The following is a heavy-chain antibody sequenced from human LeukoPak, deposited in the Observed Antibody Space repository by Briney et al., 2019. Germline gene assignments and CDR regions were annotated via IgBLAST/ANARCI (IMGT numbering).Heavy chain of an antibody. J-gene: IGHJ4*02. CDR3: AKDLGRYRNNYFDY. V-gene: IGHV3-23*01. Sequence: GGSLRLSCAASGFTFSSYAMSWVRQAPEKGLEWVSTISGSGGTYYADSVKGRFTISRDDSKNTLYLQMNSLRAEDTAVYYCAKDLGRYRNNYFDYWGQGTLVTVSS. CDR2: ISGSGGT. CDR1: GFTFSSYA. D-gene: IGHD1-26*01.